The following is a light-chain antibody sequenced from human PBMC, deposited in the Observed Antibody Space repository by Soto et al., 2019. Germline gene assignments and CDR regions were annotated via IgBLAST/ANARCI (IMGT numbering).Light chain of an antibody. CDR1: SSNIGAGYD. Sequence: QSVLTQPPSVSGAPGQRITISCTGSSSNIGAGYDVHWYQQLPGTAPKLLIYGNSNRPSGVPDRFSGSKSGTSASLAITGLQAKDEADYYCQSYDSSLSGPSFGGGTKLTVL. V-gene: IGLV1-40*01. CDR2: GNS. CDR3: QSYDSSLSGPS. J-gene: IGLJ2*01.